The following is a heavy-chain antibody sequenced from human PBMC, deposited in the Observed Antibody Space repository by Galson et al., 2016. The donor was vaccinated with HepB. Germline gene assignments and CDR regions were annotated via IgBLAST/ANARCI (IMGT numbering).Heavy chain of an antibody. CDR2: IYSGGST. CDR1: GFILTNNY. V-gene: IGHV3-53*01. CDR3: ARNRGYSGCDAFDI. J-gene: IGHJ3*02. Sequence: SLRLSCAASGFILTNNYMNWVRQAPGKGLEWVSVIYSGGSTYYADSVKGRFTMSRDNAKNSVYLQMNSLRAEDTAVYYCARNRGYSGCDAFDIWGQGTMVTVSS. D-gene: IGHD5-12*01.